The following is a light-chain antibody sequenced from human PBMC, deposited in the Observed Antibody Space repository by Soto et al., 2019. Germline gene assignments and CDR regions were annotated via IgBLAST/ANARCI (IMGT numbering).Light chain of an antibody. V-gene: IGLV2-14*01. CDR2: EVT. J-gene: IGLJ3*02. CDR3: SSYTITSAYWV. Sequence: QPASVSGSPGQSITVSCTGTSSDVGRYNSVSWYQQHPGKAPKLMIYEVTNRPSGVSNRFSGSKSGNTASLTISGLQTEDEADYYCSSYTITSAYWVFGGGTKLTVL. CDR1: SSDVGRYNS.